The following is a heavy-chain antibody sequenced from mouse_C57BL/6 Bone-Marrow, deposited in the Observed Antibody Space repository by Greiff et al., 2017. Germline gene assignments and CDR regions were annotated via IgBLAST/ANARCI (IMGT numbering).Heavy chain of an antibody. CDR1: GYTFTSYW. J-gene: IGHJ4*01. D-gene: IGHD1-1*01. CDR3: ARDTTVGALYYAMDY. V-gene: IGHV1-69*01. Sequence: QVQLQQPGAELVMPGASVKLSCKASGYTFTSYWMHWVKQRPGQGLEWIVEIDPSDSYTNYNQKFKGKSTLTVDKSSSTAYIQLSSLTSEDSAVYYCARDTTVGALYYAMDYWGQGTSVTVSS. CDR2: IDPSDSYT.